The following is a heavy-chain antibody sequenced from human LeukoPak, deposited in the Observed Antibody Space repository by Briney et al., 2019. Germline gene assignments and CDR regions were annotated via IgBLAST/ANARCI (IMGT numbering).Heavy chain of an antibody. CDR2: ISRSGGST. V-gene: IGHV3-23*01. CDR1: GFTFSSYG. D-gene: IGHD2-15*01. Sequence: PGRSLRLSCAASGFTFSSYGMSWVRQAPAKGLEWVSTISRSGGSTYWADSLKGRFTISRDNSKNTLDLQMNSLRGEDTAVYYCAKGGSQFDPWGQGTLVTVSS. J-gene: IGHJ5*02. CDR3: AKGGSQFDP.